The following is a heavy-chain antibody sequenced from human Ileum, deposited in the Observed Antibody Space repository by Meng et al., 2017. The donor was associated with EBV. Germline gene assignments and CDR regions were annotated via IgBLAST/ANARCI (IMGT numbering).Heavy chain of an antibody. J-gene: IGHJ4*02. V-gene: IGHV4-61*08. CDR1: NGSVSSYGYY. CDR3: ARERGGGDRGIQ. CDR2: MSYTGST. Sequence: VSGPGLVKPSETLSLSCSGSNGSVSSYGYYWTWIRQPPGKGLEWIGYMSYTGSTNYKSTLKSRVTISVDKSKNQFSLKLSSVTAADTAVYYRARERGGGDRGIQWGQGTLVTVSS. D-gene: IGHD2-21*02.